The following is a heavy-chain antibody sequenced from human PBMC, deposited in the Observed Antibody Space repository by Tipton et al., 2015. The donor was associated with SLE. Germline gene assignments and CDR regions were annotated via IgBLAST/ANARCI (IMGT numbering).Heavy chain of an antibody. V-gene: IGHV1-18*01. Sequence: QLVQSGAEVKKPGASVKVSCKASGYTFTSYGISWVRQAPGQGLEWMGWISAYNGNTNYAQKLQGRVTMTTDTSTSTAYVELRRLRSDGTAVYYCAREYYYDSSGYLGHYFDYWGQGTLVTVSS. CDR2: ISAYNGNT. CDR3: AREYYYDSSGYLGHYFDY. J-gene: IGHJ4*02. D-gene: IGHD3-22*01. CDR1: GYTFTSYG.